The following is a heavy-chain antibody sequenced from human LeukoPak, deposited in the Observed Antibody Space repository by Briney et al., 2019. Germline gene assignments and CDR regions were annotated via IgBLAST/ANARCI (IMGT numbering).Heavy chain of an antibody. V-gene: IGHV3-23*01. CDR2: ISDSGGRT. Sequence: PGGSLRLSCAVSGITLSNYDMTWVSQAPGKGLEWVAGISDSGGRTNYADSVKGRFTISRDNPKNTLYLQMNSLRAEDTAVYFCANRGVVIRVNLVGFQKGPYYLASWGQGALVTVPS. CDR1: GITLSNYD. D-gene: IGHD2-21*01. CDR3: ANRGVVIRVNLVGFQKGPYYLAS. J-gene: IGHJ4*02.